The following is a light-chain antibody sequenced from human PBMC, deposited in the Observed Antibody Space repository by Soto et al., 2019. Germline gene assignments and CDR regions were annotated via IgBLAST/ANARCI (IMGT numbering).Light chain of an antibody. Sequence: QSVLTQPPSASGTPGQRVTISCSGSRSNIGSNTGNWYQQLPRTAPKLLIYSTDQRPSGVPDRFSGSRSGTSASLAISGLHSEDKADYYCAAWDVSLHGWVFGGGTKLTVL. CDR2: STD. CDR1: RSNIGSNT. J-gene: IGLJ3*02. V-gene: IGLV1-44*01. CDR3: AAWDVSLHGWV.